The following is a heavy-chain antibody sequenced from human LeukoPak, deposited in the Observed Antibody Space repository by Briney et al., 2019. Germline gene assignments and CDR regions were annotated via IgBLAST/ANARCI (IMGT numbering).Heavy chain of an antibody. D-gene: IGHD6-19*01. V-gene: IGHV4-39*01. CDR2: IYYTGTT. CDR3: ARQEQWLVLGPYYFDY. Sequence: SETLSLACTVSGGSISSSSYYWGWIRQPPGKGLEWIGTIYYTGTTYYNPSLKSRVTISVDTSRNQFSLKVTSVTAADTAVYYCARQEQWLVLGPYYFDYWGQGNLVTVSS. J-gene: IGHJ4*02. CDR1: GGSISSSSYY.